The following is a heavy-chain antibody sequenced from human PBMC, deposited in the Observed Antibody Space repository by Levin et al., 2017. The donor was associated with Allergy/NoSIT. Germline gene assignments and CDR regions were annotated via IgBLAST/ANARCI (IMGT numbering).Heavy chain of an antibody. D-gene: IGHD6-13*01. Sequence: GESLKISCKGSGYSFTSYWIGWVRQMPGKGLEWMGIIYPGDSDTRYSPSFQGQVTISADKSISTAYLQWSSLKASDTAMYYCARRGGAAWGGNYYYGMDVWGQGTTVTVSS. J-gene: IGHJ6*02. CDR3: ARRGGAAWGGNYYYGMDV. V-gene: IGHV5-51*01. CDR1: GYSFTSYW. CDR2: IYPGDSDT.